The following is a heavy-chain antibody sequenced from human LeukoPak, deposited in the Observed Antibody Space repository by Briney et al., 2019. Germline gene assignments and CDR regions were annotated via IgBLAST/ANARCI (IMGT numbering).Heavy chain of an antibody. V-gene: IGHV4-34*01. CDR1: GGSFSGYY. J-gene: IGHJ3*02. Sequence: SETLSLTCAVYGGSFSGYYWSWIRQPPGKGLEWIGEINHSGSTNYNPSLKSRVTISVDTSKNQFSLKLSSVTAADTAVYYCARGHYDILTGYYTGDAFDIWGQGTMVTVSS. CDR3: ARGHYDILTGYYTGDAFDI. CDR2: INHSGST. D-gene: IGHD3-9*01.